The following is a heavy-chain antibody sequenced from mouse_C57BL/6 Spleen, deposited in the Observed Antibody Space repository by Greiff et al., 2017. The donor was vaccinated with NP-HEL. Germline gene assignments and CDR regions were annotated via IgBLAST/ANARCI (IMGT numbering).Heavy chain of an antibody. CDR2: IYPGSGST. Sequence: VQLQQPGAELVKPGASVKMSCKASGYTFTSYWITWVKQRPGQGLEWIGEIYPGSGSTNYNEKFKSKATLTVDTSSSTSYIQLSSLTSEDSAVYYCARGVTTGFAYWGQGTLVTVSA. D-gene: IGHD2-2*01. CDR3: ARGVTTGFAY. CDR1: GYTFTSYW. J-gene: IGHJ3*01. V-gene: IGHV1-55*01.